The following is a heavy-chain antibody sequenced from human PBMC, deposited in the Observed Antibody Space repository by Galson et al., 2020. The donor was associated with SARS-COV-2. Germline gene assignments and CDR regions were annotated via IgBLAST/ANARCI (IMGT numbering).Heavy chain of an antibody. V-gene: IGHV3-30*19. CDR3: ARDAYYYDSSGYPNQLDY. Sequence: GGSLRLSCAASGFTFSIYGMHWVRQAPGKGLEWVAVISYDGYNKYYADSVKGRFTISRDNSKNTLYLQMNSLRAEDTAVYYCARDAYYYDSSGYPNQLDYWGQGTLVTVSS. J-gene: IGHJ4*02. CDR1: GFTFSIYG. D-gene: IGHD3-22*01. CDR2: ISYDGYNK.